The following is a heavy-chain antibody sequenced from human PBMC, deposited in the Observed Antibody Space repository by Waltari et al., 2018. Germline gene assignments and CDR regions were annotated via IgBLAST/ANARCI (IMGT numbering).Heavy chain of an antibody. J-gene: IGHJ3*02. Sequence: FRRSDISWVRQAPGQGLEWMGWMNTNSGNTGYAEKFQGRVTITRNTSINTAYMDLSGLRSEDTAVYYCARGPGDLDIWGQGTMVTVSS. CDR2: MNTNSGNT. CDR3: ARGPGDLDI. V-gene: IGHV1-8*03. CDR1: FRRSD. D-gene: IGHD2-21*01.